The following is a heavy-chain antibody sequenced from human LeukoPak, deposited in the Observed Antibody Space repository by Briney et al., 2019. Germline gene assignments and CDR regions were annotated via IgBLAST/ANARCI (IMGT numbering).Heavy chain of an antibody. J-gene: IGHJ6*03. D-gene: IGHD3-10*01. CDR2: IYTSGST. V-gene: IGHV4-61*02. Sequence: SETLSLTCTVSGGSISSGSYYWSWIRQPAGKGLEWIGRIYTSGSTNYNPSLKSRVTILVDTSKNQFSLKLSSVTAADTAVYYCARTTGSGSYYYYYYYMDVWGKGTTVTVSS. CDR3: ARTTGSGSYYYYYYYMDV. CDR1: GGSISSGSYY.